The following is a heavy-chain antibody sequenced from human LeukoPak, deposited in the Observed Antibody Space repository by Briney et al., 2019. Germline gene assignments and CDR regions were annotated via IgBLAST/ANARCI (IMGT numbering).Heavy chain of an antibody. J-gene: IGHJ4*02. CDR3: ARVTPGMEPRPREVLH. CDR1: GYFITTGYY. Sequence: SETLSFTCTVSGYFITTGYYWGWIRQPPGKGLEWIGPIHYTASTYYNPSLKSRVTISVDTSKNQFSLKVRSVTAADTAVYYCARVTPGMEPRPREVLHWGQGTLLTVSS. D-gene: IGHD6-6*01. CDR2: IHYTAST. V-gene: IGHV4-38-2*02.